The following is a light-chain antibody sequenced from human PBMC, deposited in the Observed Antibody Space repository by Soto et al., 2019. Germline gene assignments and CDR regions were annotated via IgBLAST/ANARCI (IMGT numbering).Light chain of an antibody. CDR1: QSINKW. Sequence: ILLTQSHSTLSASVGERVTLSCLASQSINKWLAWYQHKPGKAPNLLIYEVSTLHSGVPSRFSGSGSGTEFTLTISSVQPDDFATYYCQQYKSYPLTFGGGTKVDI. CDR3: QQYKSYPLT. V-gene: IGKV1-5*03. CDR2: EVS. J-gene: IGKJ4*01.